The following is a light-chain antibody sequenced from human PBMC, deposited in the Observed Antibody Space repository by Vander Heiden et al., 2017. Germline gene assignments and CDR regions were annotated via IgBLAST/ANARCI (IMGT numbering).Light chain of an antibody. V-gene: IGLV1-51*01. CDR1: TSNIEGNS. CDR2: DND. Sequence: QSVLTQPPSVSAASGQRVTSSCSGSTSNIEGNSVSWYQQVPGTVPKLLIYDNDKRPSGIPDRFSGSKSATSATLVITGLQTGDEANYYCGTWDSSLSVVVFGGETRLTVL. J-gene: IGLJ2*01. CDR3: GTWDSSLSVVV.